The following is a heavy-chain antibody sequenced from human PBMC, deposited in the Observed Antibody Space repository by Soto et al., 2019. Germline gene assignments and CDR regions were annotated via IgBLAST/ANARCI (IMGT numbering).Heavy chain of an antibody. Sequence: RASVKVSCKASGGTFSSYAISWVRQAPGQGLEWMGGIIPIFGTANYAQKFQGRVTITADESTSTAYMELSSLRSEDTAVYYCASDGYCSGGSCYSGVTASYYYGMDAWGQGTTVTVSS. CDR3: ASDGYCSGGSCYSGVTASYYYGMDA. CDR2: IIPIFGTA. J-gene: IGHJ6*02. CDR1: GGTFSSYA. V-gene: IGHV1-69*13. D-gene: IGHD2-15*01.